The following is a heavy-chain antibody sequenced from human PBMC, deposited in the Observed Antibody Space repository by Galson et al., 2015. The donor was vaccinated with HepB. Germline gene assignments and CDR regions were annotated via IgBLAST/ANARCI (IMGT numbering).Heavy chain of an antibody. J-gene: IGHJ4*02. CDR2: ISYDGSNK. V-gene: IGHV3-30-3*01. D-gene: IGHD3/OR15-3a*01. CDR3: ARATGRFLDWLLPPGNF. CDR1: GFTFSSYA. Sequence: SLRLSCAASGFTFSSYAIHWVRQAPGKGLEWVAVISYDGSNKYYADSVKGRFTISRDNSKNTLFLQMNSLRAEDTAVYYCARATGRFLDWLLPPGNFWGQGTLVTVSS.